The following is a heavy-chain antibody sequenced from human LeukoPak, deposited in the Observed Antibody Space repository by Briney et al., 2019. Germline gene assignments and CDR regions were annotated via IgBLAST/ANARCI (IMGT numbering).Heavy chain of an antibody. D-gene: IGHD4/OR15-4a*01. CDR1: GDSISRGGYY. J-gene: IGHJ3*02. V-gene: IGHV4-61*02. CDR2: VHTSGTT. CDR3: GRDPGRAEPRLCDI. Sequence: KASQTLSLTCSVSGDSISRGGYYWNWFRQPAGKGLEWMGRVHTSGTTNYNPSLKSRATISIDTSNNQVSPKMRSVTAADTAVYYCGRDPGRAEPRLCDIWGHGTMVIVSS.